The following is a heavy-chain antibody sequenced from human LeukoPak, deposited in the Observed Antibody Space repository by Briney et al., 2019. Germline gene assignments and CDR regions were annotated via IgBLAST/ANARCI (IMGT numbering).Heavy chain of an antibody. Sequence: SETLSLTCSVSGDSITYFYWSWIRQAAGKGLEWTGRVSSSGSTDYNASLKSRVTMSVDTSKNQSSLKMISVTAADTAVYYCARVYFVVAATRFDYWGQGTLVTVSS. D-gene: IGHD2-15*01. CDR1: GDSITYFY. V-gene: IGHV4-4*07. J-gene: IGHJ4*02. CDR3: ARVYFVVAATRFDY. CDR2: VSSSGST.